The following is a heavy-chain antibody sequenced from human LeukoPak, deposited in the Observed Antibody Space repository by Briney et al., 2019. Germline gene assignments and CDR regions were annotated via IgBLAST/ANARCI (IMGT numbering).Heavy chain of an antibody. V-gene: IGHV3-43D*03. CDR1: GFTFDDYA. J-gene: IGHJ4*02. D-gene: IGHD2-21*02. Sequence: GGSLRLSCAASGFTFDDYAMHWVRQAPGKGLEWVSLISWDGGSTYYADSVKGRFTISRDNSKNSLYLQMNSLRAEDTALYYCAKARGGDYYFDYRGQGTLVTVSS. CDR3: AKARGGDYYFDY. CDR2: ISWDGGST.